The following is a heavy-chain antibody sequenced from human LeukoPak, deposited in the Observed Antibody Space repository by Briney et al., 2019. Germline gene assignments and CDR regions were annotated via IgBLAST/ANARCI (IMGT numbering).Heavy chain of an antibody. J-gene: IGHJ4*02. Sequence: ASVKLSGKASGYTFTGCYIHWVRQAPGQGLEWMGWINPNNGGTKYAQKFQGRVTMTRDTSISTAYMELSSLRSDDSAVYYCARENTYVSGRLGWSRNFYTYFDYWGQGTLVSVSS. V-gene: IGHV1-2*02. CDR2: INPNNGGT. CDR1: GYTFTGCY. CDR3: ARENTYVSGRLGWSRNFYTYFDY. D-gene: IGHD2/OR15-2a*01.